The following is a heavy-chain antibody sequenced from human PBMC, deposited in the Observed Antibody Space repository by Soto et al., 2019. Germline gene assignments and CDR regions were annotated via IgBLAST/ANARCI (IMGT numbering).Heavy chain of an antibody. Sequence: LRLSCAASGFTFSSYGMHWVRQAPGKGLEWVAVISYDGSNKYYADSVKGRFTISRDNSKNTLYLQMNSLRAEDTAVYYCAKILADSSSWYGAPFDYWGQGTLVTVSS. V-gene: IGHV3-30*18. CDR1: GFTFSSYG. J-gene: IGHJ4*02. CDR2: ISYDGSNK. CDR3: AKILADSSSWYGAPFDY. D-gene: IGHD6-13*01.